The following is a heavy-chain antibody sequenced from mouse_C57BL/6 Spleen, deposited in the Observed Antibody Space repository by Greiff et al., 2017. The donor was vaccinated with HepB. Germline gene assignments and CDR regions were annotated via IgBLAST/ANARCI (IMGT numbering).Heavy chain of an antibody. CDR2: ISGGGGNT. CDR3: ASPDYYGSSYRYFDV. V-gene: IGHV5-9*01. D-gene: IGHD1-1*01. J-gene: IGHJ1*03. CDR1: GFTFSSYT. Sequence: EVKVVESGGGLVKPGGSLKLSCAASGFTFSSYTMSWVRQTPEKRLEWVATISGGGGNTYYPDSVKGRFTISRDNAKNTLYLQMSSLRSEDTALYYCASPDYYGSSYRYFDVWGTGTTVTVSS.